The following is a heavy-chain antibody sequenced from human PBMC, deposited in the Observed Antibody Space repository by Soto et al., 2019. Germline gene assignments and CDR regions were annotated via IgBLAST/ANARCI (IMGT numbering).Heavy chain of an antibody. CDR1: GFTFNDYT. J-gene: IGHJ4*02. V-gene: IGHV3-49*04. CDR3: TAGKLYPSLDLDD. D-gene: IGHD2-8*01. Sequence: GGSLRLSCTASGFTFNDYTMSWVRQAPGKGLEWVGFIRSKAYGGTTEYAASVKGRFTISRDDSKSIAYLQMNSLKTEDTAVYYCTAGKLYPSLDLDDWGQGTLVTVSS. CDR2: IRSKAYGGTT.